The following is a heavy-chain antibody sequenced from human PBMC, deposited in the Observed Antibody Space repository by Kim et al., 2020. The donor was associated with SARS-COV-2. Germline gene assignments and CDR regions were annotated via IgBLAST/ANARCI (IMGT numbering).Heavy chain of an antibody. D-gene: IGHD6-13*01. V-gene: IGHV3-9*01. CDR2: ISWNSGSI. J-gene: IGHJ4*02. CDR1: GFTFGDDA. CDR3: AKARIAAAGTQVLFDY. Sequence: GGSLRLSCAASGFTFGDDAMHWVRQAPGKGLEWVSGISWNSGSIGYADSVKGRFTISRDNAKKSLYLQMNSLRAEDTALYSCAKARIAAAGTQVLFDYWGQATLVTVSS.